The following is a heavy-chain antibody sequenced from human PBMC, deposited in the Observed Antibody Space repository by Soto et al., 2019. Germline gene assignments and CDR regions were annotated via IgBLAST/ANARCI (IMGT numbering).Heavy chain of an antibody. D-gene: IGHD6-13*01. Sequence: GASVKVSCKASGYTFTSYAMHWVRQAPGQRLEWMGWINAGNGNTKYSQKFQGRVTITRDTSASTAYMELSSLRSEDTAVYYCARGNRGRLKQLVIDYWGQGTLVTVSS. J-gene: IGHJ4*02. CDR3: ARGNRGRLKQLVIDY. CDR1: GYTFTSYA. V-gene: IGHV1-3*01. CDR2: INAGNGNT.